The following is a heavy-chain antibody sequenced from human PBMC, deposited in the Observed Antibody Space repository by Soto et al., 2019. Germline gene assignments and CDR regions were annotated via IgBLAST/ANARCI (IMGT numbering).Heavy chain of an antibody. CDR1: GYTFTSYG. CDR2: ISAYNGNT. D-gene: IGHD1-1*01. J-gene: IGHJ6*02. Sequence: ASVNVSCKASGYTFTSYGISWVRQAPGQGLEWMGWISAYNGNTNYAQKLQGRVTMTTDTSTSTAYMELRSLRSDDTAVYYCARGGLYNWNDYYGMDVWGQGTTVTVSS. CDR3: ARGGLYNWNDYYGMDV. V-gene: IGHV1-18*01.